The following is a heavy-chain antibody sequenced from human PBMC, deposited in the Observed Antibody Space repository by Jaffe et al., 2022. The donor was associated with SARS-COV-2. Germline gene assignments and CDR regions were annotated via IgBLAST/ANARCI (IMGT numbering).Heavy chain of an antibody. J-gene: IGHJ4*02. Sequence: QVQLVESGGGVVQPGRSLRLSCAASGFTFSSYAMHWVRQAPGKGLEWVAVISYDGSNKYYADSVKGRFTISRDNSKNTLYLQMNSLRAEDTAVYYCARGSGYSGYGAGDYWGQGTLVTVSS. V-gene: IGHV3-30-3*01. CDR1: GFTFSSYA. D-gene: IGHD5-12*01. CDR3: ARGSGYSGYGAGDY. CDR2: ISYDGSNK.